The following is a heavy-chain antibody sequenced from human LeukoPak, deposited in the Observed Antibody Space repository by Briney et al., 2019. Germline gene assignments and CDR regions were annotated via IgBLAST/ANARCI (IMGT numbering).Heavy chain of an antibody. CDR2: ISAYNGNT. Sequence: ASVKVSCKASGYTFTSYGISWVRQAPGQGLEWMGWISAYNGNTNYAQKLQGRVTMTTDSSTSTAYMELRSLRSDDTAVYYCARDRTFDYGDYVYYGMDVWGQGTTVTVSS. CDR1: GYTFTSYG. CDR3: ARDRTFDYGDYVYYGMDV. J-gene: IGHJ6*02. V-gene: IGHV1-18*01. D-gene: IGHD4-17*01.